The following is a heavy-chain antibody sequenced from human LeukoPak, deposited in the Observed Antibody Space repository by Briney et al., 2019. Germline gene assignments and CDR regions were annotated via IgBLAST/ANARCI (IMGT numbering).Heavy chain of an antibody. CDR1: GFTFDDYA. CDR3: AKDGGYGGNLNYYYGMDV. J-gene: IGHJ6*02. Sequence: GGSLRLSCAASGFTFDDYAMHWVRQAPGKGLEWVSGISWNSGSIGYADSVKGRFTISRDNAKNSLYLQMNSLRAEDTALYYCAKDGGYGGNLNYYYGMDVWGQGTTVTVSS. V-gene: IGHV3-9*01. D-gene: IGHD4-23*01. CDR2: ISWNSGSI.